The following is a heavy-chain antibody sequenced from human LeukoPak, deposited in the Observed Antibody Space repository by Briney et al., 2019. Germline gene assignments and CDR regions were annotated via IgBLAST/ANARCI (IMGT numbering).Heavy chain of an antibody. CDR3: ARDSSSWINWFDP. Sequence: ASVKVSCKASGYTFTGYYMHWVRQAPGQGLEWMGWINPNSGGTNYAQKFQGGVTMTRDTSISTAYMELSRLRSDDTAVYYCARDSSSWINWFDPWGQGTLVTVSS. J-gene: IGHJ5*02. V-gene: IGHV1-2*02. D-gene: IGHD6-13*01. CDR2: INPNSGGT. CDR1: GYTFTGYY.